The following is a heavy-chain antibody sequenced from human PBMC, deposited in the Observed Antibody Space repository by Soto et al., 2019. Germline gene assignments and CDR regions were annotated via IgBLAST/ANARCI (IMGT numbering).Heavy chain of an antibody. CDR3: ARDRAVYDSSGYYYDWYFDL. V-gene: IGHV3-48*01. CDR1: GFTFSSYS. J-gene: IGHJ2*01. CDR2: ISSSSSTI. D-gene: IGHD3-22*01. Sequence: EVQLVESGGGLVQPGGSLRLSCAASGFTFSSYSMNWVRQAPGKGLEWVSYISSSSSTIYYADSVKGRFTISRDNAKNSLYLQMNSLRAEDTAVYYCARDRAVYDSSGYYYDWYFDLWGRGTLVTVSS.